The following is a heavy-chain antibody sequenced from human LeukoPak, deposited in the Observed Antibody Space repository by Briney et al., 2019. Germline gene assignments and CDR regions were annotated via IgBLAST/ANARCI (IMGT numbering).Heavy chain of an antibody. CDR3: ARSPRIGELLDY. J-gene: IGHJ4*02. CDR2: ISTSSSYT. D-gene: IGHD3-10*01. V-gene: IGHV3-11*06. CDR1: GFTFSDYY. Sequence: PGGSLRLSCAASGFTFSDYYMSWIRQAPGKGLEWVSYISTSSSYTNYADSVKGRFTISRDNAKNSLYPQMNSLRAEDTAVYYCARSPRIGELLDYWGQGTLVTVSS.